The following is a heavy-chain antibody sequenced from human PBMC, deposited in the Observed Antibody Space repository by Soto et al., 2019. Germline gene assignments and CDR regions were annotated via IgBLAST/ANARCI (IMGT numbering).Heavy chain of an antibody. CDR1: GGSLSTYY. Sequence: QVQLQESGPGLVKPSETLSLTCTVSGGSLSTYYWSWIRQPPGKGLEWIGYIYYSGSTNYNPSLKSRVTISVDTSKNQFSLKLSSVTAADTAVYYCARGSGYSYGANWYFDLWGRGTLVTVSS. V-gene: IGHV4-59*08. CDR3: ARGSGYSYGANWYFDL. CDR2: IYYSGST. D-gene: IGHD5-18*01. J-gene: IGHJ2*01.